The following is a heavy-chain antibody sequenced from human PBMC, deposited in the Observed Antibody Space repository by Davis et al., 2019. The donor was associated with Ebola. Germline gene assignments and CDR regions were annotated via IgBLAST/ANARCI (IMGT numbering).Heavy chain of an antibody. V-gene: IGHV3-7*03. CDR1: GFTFSGYA. J-gene: IGHJ4*02. CDR2: INQDGSEK. Sequence: PGGSLRLSCAASGFTFSGYAMSWVRQAPGKGLEWVANINQDGSEKYYVDSVKGRFTISRDNAKNSLYLQMNSLRGDDTAVYYCARAVFNEVLDYWGQGTPVTVSS. CDR3: ARAVFNEVLDY. D-gene: IGHD1-1*01.